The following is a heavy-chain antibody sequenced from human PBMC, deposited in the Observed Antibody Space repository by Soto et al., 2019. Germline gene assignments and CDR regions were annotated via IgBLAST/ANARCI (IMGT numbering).Heavy chain of an antibody. CDR2: ISGYNGDT. CDR1: GYTLRSYG. Sequence: ASVKVSCKASGYTLRSYGISWVRQAPGQGLEWMGWISGYNGDTNYVQKVQGRVTMTTDTSTSTAYMELRSLRSDDTAVYYCARGGRDSFDRRGFEFASNPLDYWGQGTLVTVSS. D-gene: IGHD3-22*01. J-gene: IGHJ4*02. CDR3: ARGGRDSFDRRGFEFASNPLDY. V-gene: IGHV1-18*01.